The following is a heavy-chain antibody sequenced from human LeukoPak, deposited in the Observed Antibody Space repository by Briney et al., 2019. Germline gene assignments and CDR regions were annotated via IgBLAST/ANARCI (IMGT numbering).Heavy chain of an antibody. Sequence: SETLSLTCTVSGGSISSGDYYWRWIRQPPGTGLEWIGYIYYSGSTYYNPSLKSRVTISVDTSKNQFSLKLSSVTAADTAVYYCARDRYSGSRTTFYYFDYWGQGTLVTVSS. CDR1: GGSISSGDYY. V-gene: IGHV4-30-4*08. D-gene: IGHD1-26*01. J-gene: IGHJ4*02. CDR3: ARDRYSGSRTTFYYFDY. CDR2: IYYSGST.